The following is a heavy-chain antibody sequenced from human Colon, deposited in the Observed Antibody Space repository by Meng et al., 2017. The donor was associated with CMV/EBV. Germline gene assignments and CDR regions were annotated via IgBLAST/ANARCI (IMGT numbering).Heavy chain of an antibody. D-gene: IGHD1-26*01. Sequence: ASVKVSCKASGYNFISYDIIWVRQGPGQGLEWMGWMNPYTGDTDYTQKFQGRITVTRDTSINTVYMDLTNLRSDDTAVYFCARGPRGGTELLDHWGQGTRVTVSS. J-gene: IGHJ4*02. CDR2: MNPYTGDT. CDR1: GYNFISYD. V-gene: IGHV1-8*01. CDR3: ARGPRGGTELLDH.